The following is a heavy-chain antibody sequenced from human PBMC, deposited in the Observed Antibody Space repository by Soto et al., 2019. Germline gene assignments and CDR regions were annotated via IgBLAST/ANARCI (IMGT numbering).Heavy chain of an antibody. CDR3: ARKQFYGDSAGGFDY. V-gene: IGHV3-23*01. Sequence: EAQLLESGGGLVQPGGSLRLSGAASGFTFSGYAMSWVRQAPGKGLEWVSAISDSGGRTYYTDSVKGRFTISRDNSKTTLYLQMNTLRAEDTAVYYCARKQFYGDSAGGFDYWGQGTLVTGSS. CDR2: ISDSGGRT. J-gene: IGHJ4*02. CDR1: GFTFSGYA. D-gene: IGHD4-17*01.